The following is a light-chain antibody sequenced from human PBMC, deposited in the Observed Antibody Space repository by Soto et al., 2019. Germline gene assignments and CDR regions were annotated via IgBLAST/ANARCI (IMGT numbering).Light chain of an antibody. J-gene: IGLJ1*01. Sequence: QSVLTHAACVSGSPGQSISISCPGSSSDVVGYNYVSWYQQHPGKAPKFMIYDVSNRPSGVSNRFSGSKSGNTASPTISGLQAEDEADYYCSSYTTSNNRQIVFGTGTKVT. CDR2: DVS. V-gene: IGLV2-14*01. CDR1: SSDVVGYNY. CDR3: SSYTTSNNRQIV.